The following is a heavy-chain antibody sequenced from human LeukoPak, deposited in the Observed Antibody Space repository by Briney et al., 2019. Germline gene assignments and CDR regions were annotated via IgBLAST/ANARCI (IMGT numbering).Heavy chain of an antibody. CDR2: IKSKTDGGTT. V-gene: IGHV3-15*01. CDR1: GFTFSNAW. Sequence: GGSLRLSCAASGFTFSNAWMSGVRQAPGKGLEWVGRIKSKTDGGTTDYAAPVKGRFTISRDDSKNTLYLQMNSLKTEDTAVYYCTTDFVVVVAARGDYWGQGTLVTVSS. D-gene: IGHD2-15*01. CDR3: TTDFVVVVAARGDY. J-gene: IGHJ4*02.